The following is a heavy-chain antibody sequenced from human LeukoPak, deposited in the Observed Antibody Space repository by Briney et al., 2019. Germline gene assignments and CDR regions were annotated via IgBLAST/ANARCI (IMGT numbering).Heavy chain of an antibody. D-gene: IGHD2-2*01. CDR1: GGSISSGSYY. Sequence: SETLSLTCTVSGGSISSGSYYWSWLRQPAGTGLEWIGRIYTSGSTNYNPSLKSRVTISVDTSKNQFSLKLSSVTAADTAVYYCARIGYCSSTSCYGAWFDPWGQGTLVTVSS. CDR2: IYTSGST. V-gene: IGHV4-61*02. J-gene: IGHJ5*02. CDR3: ARIGYCSSTSCYGAWFDP.